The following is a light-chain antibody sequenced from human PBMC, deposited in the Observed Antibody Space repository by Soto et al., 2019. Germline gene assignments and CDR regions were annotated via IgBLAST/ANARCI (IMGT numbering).Light chain of an antibody. V-gene: IGKV1-8*01. CDR2: AAS. CDR3: QQYYSYPRT. CDR1: QGISSY. J-gene: IGKJ1*01. Sequence: AIRMTRSRSSLSASTGDRVTITCRASQGISSYLAWYQQKPGKAPKVMIYAASTLQSGVPSRFSGSGSGTDFTLTISCLKYEDFATYYGQQYYSYPRTFGQGTKVDIK.